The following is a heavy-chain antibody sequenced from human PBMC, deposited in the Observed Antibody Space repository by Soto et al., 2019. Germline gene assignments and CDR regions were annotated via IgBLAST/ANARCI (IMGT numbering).Heavy chain of an antibody. J-gene: IGHJ4*02. CDR2: INWKSDI. V-gene: IGHV3-9*01. CDR1: GFTFDDNA. CDR3: AISQDRGGRTTFIY. D-gene: IGHD3-16*01. Sequence: GGSLRLSCAVSGFTFDDNAMHWVRQASEKGLEWVSGINWKSDIGYADSVKGHFTISRDNAENSLYLQMNSLRAEDTALYYCAISQDRGGRTTFIYWGQGTQVTVSS.